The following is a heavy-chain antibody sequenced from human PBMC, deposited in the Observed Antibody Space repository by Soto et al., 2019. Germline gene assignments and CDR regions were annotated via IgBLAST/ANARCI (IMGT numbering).Heavy chain of an antibody. CDR2: IGIRGDT. CDR3: VRDPAGHGMDV. CDR1: GFTFSSYD. Sequence: EVQLVESGGDLIQSGGSLRLSCAASGFTFSSYDMQWVRQVTGKGLEWVSSIGIRGDTYYAASVKGRFTISRENAKNSLYLQMSSLRAGDTAVYYCVRDPAGHGMDVWGRGTTVTVSS. V-gene: IGHV3-13*01. J-gene: IGHJ6*02. D-gene: IGHD3-10*01.